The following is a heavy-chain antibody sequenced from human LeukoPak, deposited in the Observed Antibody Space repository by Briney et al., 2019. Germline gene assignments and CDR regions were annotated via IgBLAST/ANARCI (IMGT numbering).Heavy chain of an antibody. V-gene: IGHV3-43D*03. D-gene: IGHD3-22*01. Sequence: PGGSLRLSCAASGFTFDDYAMHWVRQAPGKGLEWVSLISWDGGSTYYADSVKGRFTISRDNSKNSLYLQMNSLRAEDTALHYCAKAAWDSSGYPDYWGQGTLVTVSS. CDR3: AKAAWDSSGYPDY. CDR2: ISWDGGST. J-gene: IGHJ4*02. CDR1: GFTFDDYA.